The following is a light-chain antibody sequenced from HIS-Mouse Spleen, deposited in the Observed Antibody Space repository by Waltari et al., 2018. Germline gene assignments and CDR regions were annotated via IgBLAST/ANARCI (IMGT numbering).Light chain of an antibody. CDR1: QSVSSSY. CDR2: GAS. J-gene: IGKJ3*01. CDR3: QQYGSSFT. V-gene: IGKV3-20*01. Sequence: ELVLTQSPGTLSLSPGDRATLSCRASQSVSSSYLAWYQQKPGQAPRLLIYGASSRATGIPDRFSGSGSGTDFTLTISRLEPEDFAVYYCQQYGSSFTFGPGTKVDIK.